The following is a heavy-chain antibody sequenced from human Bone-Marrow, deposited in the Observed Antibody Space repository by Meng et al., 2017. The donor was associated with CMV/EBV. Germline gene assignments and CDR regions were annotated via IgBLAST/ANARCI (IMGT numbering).Heavy chain of an antibody. Sequence: QVSRVESGAEMKKPGASVKVSCTTSGFTFRHYYIHWVRQAPGQGLEWMGWVNSNNDATNYARKFQGRVSMTRDTSISTAHMELSRLMSDDTAVYYCVRSSGWSLFDYWGQGTLVTVSS. CDR2: VNSNNDAT. D-gene: IGHD6-19*01. CDR1: GFTFRHYY. V-gene: IGHV1-2*02. CDR3: VRSSGWSLFDY. J-gene: IGHJ4*02.